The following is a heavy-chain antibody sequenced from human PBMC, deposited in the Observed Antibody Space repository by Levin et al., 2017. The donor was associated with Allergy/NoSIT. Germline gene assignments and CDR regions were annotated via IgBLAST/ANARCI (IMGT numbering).Heavy chain of an antibody. V-gene: IGHV4-30-4*01. CDR3: ASMSTVTTVWGFDY. CDR2: IYYSGST. Sequence: TTSETLSLTCTVSGGSISSGDYYWSWIRQPPGKGLEWIGYIYYSGSTYYNPSLKSRVTISVDTSKNQFSLKLSSVTAADTAVYYCASMSTVTTVWGFDYWGQGTLVTVSS. J-gene: IGHJ4*02. D-gene: IGHD4-17*01. CDR1: GGSISSGDYY.